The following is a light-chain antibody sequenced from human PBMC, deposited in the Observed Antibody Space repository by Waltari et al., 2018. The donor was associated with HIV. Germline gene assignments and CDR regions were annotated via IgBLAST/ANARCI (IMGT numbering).Light chain of an antibody. CDR3: AAWDDTRGGLWV. Sequence: QSVLPQPPSTSGTPGQSVTISCFGSSSNIGSNYVYWYQQLSGTAPTLLIYRKNQRPSGVPDRFSGSRAGTSASLAISGLRSEDEGDYSCAAWDDTRGGLWVFGGGTKVTVL. J-gene: IGLJ3*02. V-gene: IGLV1-47*01. CDR2: RKN. CDR1: SSNIGSNY.